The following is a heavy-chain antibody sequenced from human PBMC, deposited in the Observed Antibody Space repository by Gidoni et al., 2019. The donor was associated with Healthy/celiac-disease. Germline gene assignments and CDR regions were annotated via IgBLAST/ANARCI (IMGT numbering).Heavy chain of an antibody. Sequence: EVQLVESGGGLVQPGGSLRLSCAASGFTVSSNYMSWVRQAPGKGLEWVSVIYSGGSTYYADSVKGRFTISRDNSKNTLYLQMNSLRAEDTAVYYCARRAYSNLPDYWGQGTLVTVSS. J-gene: IGHJ4*02. CDR2: IYSGGST. V-gene: IGHV3-66*02. CDR1: GFTVSSNY. D-gene: IGHD4-4*01. CDR3: ARRAYSNLPDY.